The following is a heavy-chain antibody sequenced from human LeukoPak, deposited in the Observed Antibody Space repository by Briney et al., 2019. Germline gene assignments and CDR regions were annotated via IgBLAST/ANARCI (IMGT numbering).Heavy chain of an antibody. V-gene: IGHV6-1*01. CDR3: ARDKGGSGYDHLDS. D-gene: IGHD5-12*01. J-gene: IGHJ4*02. CDR2: TYYRSQWYN. CDR1: GDSVSTNSAA. Sequence: SQTLSLTCAISGDSVSTNSAAWNWIRHSPTRGLEWLGTTYYRSQWYNDYAVSVKSRITINPGTSKNQFSLQLNSVTPEDTAVYYCARDKGGSGYDHLDSWGQGTLVTVSS.